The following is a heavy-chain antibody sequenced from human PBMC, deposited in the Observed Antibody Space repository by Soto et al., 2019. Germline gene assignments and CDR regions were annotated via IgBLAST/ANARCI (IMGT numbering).Heavy chain of an antibody. CDR3: ARERDEAYYDILTGYSNSIYYYYGMDV. Sequence: ASVKVSCKASGYTFTGYYMHWVRQAPGQGLEWMGWSNPNSGGANYAQKFQGRVTMTRDTSISTAYMELSRLRSDDTAVYYCARERDEAYYDILTGYSNSIYYYYGMDVWGQGTTVTVSS. J-gene: IGHJ6*02. CDR1: GYTFTGYY. CDR2: SNPNSGGA. D-gene: IGHD3-9*01. V-gene: IGHV1-2*02.